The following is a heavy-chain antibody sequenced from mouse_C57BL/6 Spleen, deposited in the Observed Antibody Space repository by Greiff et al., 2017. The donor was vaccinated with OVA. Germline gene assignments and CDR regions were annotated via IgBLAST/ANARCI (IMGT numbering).Heavy chain of an antibody. CDR3: TITRANWDVDY. Sequence: EVQLQQSGAELVRPGASVKLSCTASGFNIKDDYMHWVKQRPEQGLEWIGWIDPENGDTEYASKFQGKATITADTSSNTAYLQLSSLTSEDTAVYYGTITRANWDVDYWGQGTTLTVSS. CDR2: IDPENGDT. D-gene: IGHD4-1*01. J-gene: IGHJ2*01. V-gene: IGHV14-4*01. CDR1: GFNIKDDY.